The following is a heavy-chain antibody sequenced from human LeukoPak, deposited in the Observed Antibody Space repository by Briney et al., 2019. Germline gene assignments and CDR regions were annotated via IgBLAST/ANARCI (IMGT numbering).Heavy chain of an antibody. Sequence: PGGSLRLSCAASGFSFRSCWMHWVRQAPGKELVWVSRINGDGSTTNYADSVRGRFTISRDNAKNTLYLQMNSLRADDSAVYFCANLVGGYYPPVEAFDVWGQGTMVTVSS. CDR2: INGDGSTT. CDR3: ANLVGGYYPPVEAFDV. J-gene: IGHJ3*01. CDR1: GFSFRSCW. D-gene: IGHD3-3*01. V-gene: IGHV3-74*01.